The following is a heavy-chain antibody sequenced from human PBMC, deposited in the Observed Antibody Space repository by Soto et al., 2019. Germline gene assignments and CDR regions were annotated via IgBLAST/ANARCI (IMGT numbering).Heavy chain of an antibody. CDR1: GGTFSSYA. D-gene: IGHD2-2*01. J-gene: IGHJ6*02. V-gene: IGHV1-69*12. Sequence: QVQLVQSGAEVKKPGSSVKFSCKASGGTFSSYAISWVRQDPGQGLEWRGGIIPIFGTATYAQKFQGRVTITADESTSTAYMELRSVRSEDTAVYYCARHVPAAGYYYGMDVWGQGTTVTVSS. CDR3: ARHVPAAGYYYGMDV. CDR2: IIPIFGTA.